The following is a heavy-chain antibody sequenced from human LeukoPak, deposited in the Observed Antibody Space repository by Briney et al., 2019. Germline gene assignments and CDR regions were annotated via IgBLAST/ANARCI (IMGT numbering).Heavy chain of an antibody. CDR2: FDPEDGET. CDR1: GYTLTELS. CDR3: AAVSYSSGYYYERYQFEY. Sequence: GASVNVSYKVSGYTLTELSMHWVRQAPGKGLEWMGGFDPEDGETIYAQKFQGRVTMTEDTSTDTAYMELNSLRSEDTAVYYCAAVSYSSGYYYERYQFEYWGQGTVVTVSS. V-gene: IGHV1-24*01. D-gene: IGHD3-22*01. J-gene: IGHJ4*02.